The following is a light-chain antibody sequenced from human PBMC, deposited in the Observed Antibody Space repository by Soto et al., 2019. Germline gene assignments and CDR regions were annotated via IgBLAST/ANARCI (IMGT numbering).Light chain of an antibody. CDR1: TGAVTSGYY. CDR2: STS. Sequence: QTVVTQEPSLTVSPGGTVTLTCASSTGAVTSGYYPNWFQQKPGQAPRALIYSTSNKPSWTPARFSGSLFGGKAALTMSGLQPEDEAEYYCLPYYGGATLVVFGGGTKLTVL. V-gene: IGLV7-43*01. CDR3: LPYYGGATLVV. J-gene: IGLJ2*01.